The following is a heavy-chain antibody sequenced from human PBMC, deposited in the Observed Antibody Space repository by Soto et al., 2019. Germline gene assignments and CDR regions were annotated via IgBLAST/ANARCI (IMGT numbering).Heavy chain of an antibody. D-gene: IGHD3-22*01. J-gene: IGHJ6*02. Sequence: VKVSCKASGYRFTSYGISWVRQAPGQGLEWLGWISAYDDNTKYAQTLQGRVSMSTDTSTNTAYMELRSLRSDDTAMYYCAXXGYYDSXGSRNYHYYGMNVWGQGTTVTVSS. V-gene: IGHV1-18*01. CDR2: ISAYDDNT. CDR1: GYRFTSYG. CDR3: AXXGYYDSXGSRNYHYYGMNV.